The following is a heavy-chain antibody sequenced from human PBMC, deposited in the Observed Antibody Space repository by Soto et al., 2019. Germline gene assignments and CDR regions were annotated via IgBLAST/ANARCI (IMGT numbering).Heavy chain of an antibody. D-gene: IGHD1-1*01. CDR3: ARGAIEFHETNWNPINVLDP. J-gene: IGHJ5*02. CDR1: GYSGGFY. Sequence: GYSGGFYWRCIRKHPGKGLEWIGEINHSGSTNYNPSLKSRVTISVDTSKNQFSLKLSSVTAADTAVYYCARGAIEFHETNWNPINVLDPWGHGTLVTVSS. CDR2: INHSGST. V-gene: IGHV4-34*01.